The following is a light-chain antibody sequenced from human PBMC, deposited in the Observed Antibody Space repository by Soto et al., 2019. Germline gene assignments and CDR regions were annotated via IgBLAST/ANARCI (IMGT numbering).Light chain of an antibody. CDR3: QQYGSSPVT. J-gene: IGKJ4*01. V-gene: IGKV3-20*01. Sequence: ENVLTQSPGTLSLSPGERATLSCRASQSVSSTFLAWYQQKPGQAPRLLIYGASSRATGIPDRFSGSGSGTDFTLTISRLEPEDFVMYYCQQYGSSPVTFGGGTKVDIK. CDR1: QSVSSTF. CDR2: GAS.